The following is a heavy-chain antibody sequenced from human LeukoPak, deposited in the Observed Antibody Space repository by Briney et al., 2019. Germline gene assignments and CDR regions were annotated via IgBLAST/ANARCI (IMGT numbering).Heavy chain of an antibody. CDR3: AKGGGGQQPNYYYYGMDV. CDR2: ISGSGGRT. J-gene: IGHJ6*02. D-gene: IGHD6-13*01. Sequence: PGGSLRLSCAASGFTFSSYAMSWVRQAPGKGLEWVSAISGSGGRTYYADSVKGRFTISRDNSKSTLYLQMNSLRAEDTAVYYCAKGGGGQQPNYYYYGMDVWGQGTTVTVSS. V-gene: IGHV3-23*01. CDR1: GFTFSSYA.